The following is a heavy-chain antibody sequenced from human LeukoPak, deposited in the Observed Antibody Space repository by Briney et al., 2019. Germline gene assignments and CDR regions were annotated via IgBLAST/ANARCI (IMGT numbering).Heavy chain of an antibody. CDR3: ARARDSSGSDYFDY. J-gene: IGHJ4*02. CDR2: IIPIFVIA. CDR1: GGTFNSYA. D-gene: IGHD3-22*01. Sequence: ASVKVSCKASGGTFNSYAISWVRQAPGQGLEWMGRIIPIFVIANYAQKFQGRVTITADKSTSTAYMELSSLRSEDTAVYYCARARDSSGSDYFDYWGQGTLVTVS. V-gene: IGHV1-69*04.